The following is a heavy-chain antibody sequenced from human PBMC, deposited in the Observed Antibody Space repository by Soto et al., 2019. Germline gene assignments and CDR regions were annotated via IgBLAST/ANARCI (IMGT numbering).Heavy chain of an antibody. D-gene: IGHD6-13*01. Sequence: ASVKVSCKASGYTFPSYYMHWVRQAPGQGLEWMGIINPSGGSTSYAQKFQGRVTMTRDTSTSTVYLELSSLRSEDPAVYYCASSWTEGIAYYSYCIDVWGQGTTVTVSS. J-gene: IGHJ6*02. CDR2: INPSGGST. CDR3: ASSWTEGIAYYSYCIDV. CDR1: GYTFPSYY. V-gene: IGHV1-46*01.